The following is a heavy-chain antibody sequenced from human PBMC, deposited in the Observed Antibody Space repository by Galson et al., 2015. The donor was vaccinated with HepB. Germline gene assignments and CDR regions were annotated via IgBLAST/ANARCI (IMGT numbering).Heavy chain of an antibody. J-gene: IGHJ4*02. CDR1: GFTFSSYL. V-gene: IGHV3-7*01. Sequence: SLRLSCAASGFTFSSYLMSWVRQAPGKGLEWVANIKQDGSEKYYVDSVKSRFTISRDNAKNSLYLQMNRLRAEDTAVYYCARDLLGLGYGPLGYWGQGTLVTVSS. CDR2: IKQDGSEK. D-gene: IGHD5-18*01. CDR3: ARDLLGLGYGPLGY.